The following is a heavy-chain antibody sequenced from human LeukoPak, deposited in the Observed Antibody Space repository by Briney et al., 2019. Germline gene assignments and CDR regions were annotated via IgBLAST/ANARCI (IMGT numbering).Heavy chain of an antibody. CDR1: VGTFSSYA. CDR3: AGEMATRDGSFDY. V-gene: IGHV1-69*05. Sequence: SVKVSCQASVGTFSSYAISWVRQPAGQGVEWVGGIIPICGTANHAQKFQGRVTITTDESTSTAYTELGSLRSEDTAVYYCAGEMATRDGSFDYWGQGTLVTVSS. J-gene: IGHJ4*02. D-gene: IGHD5-24*01. CDR2: IIPICGTA.